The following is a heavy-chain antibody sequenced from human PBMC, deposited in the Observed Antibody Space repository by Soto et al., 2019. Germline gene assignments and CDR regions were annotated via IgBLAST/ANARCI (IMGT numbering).Heavy chain of an antibody. D-gene: IGHD6-13*01. CDR1: GFTFSSYG. V-gene: IGHV3-30*18. Sequence: GGSLRLSCAASGFTFSSYGMHWVRQAPGKGLEWVAVISYDGSNKYYADSVKGRFTISRDNSKNTLYLQMNSLRAEDTAVYYCAKDRRIAAAGKYYYYYYGMGVWGQGTTVTVSS. CDR3: AKDRRIAAAGKYYYYYYGMGV. J-gene: IGHJ6*02. CDR2: ISYDGSNK.